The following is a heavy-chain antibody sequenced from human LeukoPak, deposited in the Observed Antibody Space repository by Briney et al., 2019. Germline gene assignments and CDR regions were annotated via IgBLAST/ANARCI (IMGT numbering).Heavy chain of an antibody. CDR1: GFTFSSYW. D-gene: IGHD2-8*01. Sequence: GGSLRLSCAASGFTFSSYWMIWVRQARGKGLEWVANMNQDGSEQYYVDSVEGRFTISRDNGKKSLYLQMNSLRAEDTAVYYCSRGQGCAYWGQGTLVTVSS. CDR3: SRGQGCAY. V-gene: IGHV3-7*04. J-gene: IGHJ4*02. CDR2: MNQDGSEQ.